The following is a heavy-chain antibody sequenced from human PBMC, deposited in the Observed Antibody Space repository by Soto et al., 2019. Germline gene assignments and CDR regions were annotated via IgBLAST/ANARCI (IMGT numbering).Heavy chain of an antibody. Sequence: SETLSLTCAVSGGSISSGGYSWSWIRQPPGKGLEWIGYIYHSGSTYYNPSLKSRVTISVDRSKNQFSLKLSSVTAADTAVYYCARGSPADYWGQGTLVTVSS. V-gene: IGHV4-30-2*01. CDR2: IYHSGST. J-gene: IGHJ4*02. CDR3: ARGSPADY. CDR1: GGSISSGGYS. D-gene: IGHD3-10*01.